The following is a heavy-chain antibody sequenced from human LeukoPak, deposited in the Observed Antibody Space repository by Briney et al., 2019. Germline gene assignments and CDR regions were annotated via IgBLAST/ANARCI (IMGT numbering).Heavy chain of an antibody. D-gene: IGHD3-22*01. CDR2: ISYDGSNK. J-gene: IGHJ3*02. CDR1: GFTFSSYG. Sequence: GGSLRLSCAASGFTFSSYGMHWVRQAPGKGLEWAAVISYDGSNKYYADSVKGRFTISRDNSKNTLYLQMNSLRAEDTAVYYCAKDMEMYYYDSSGYYPYDAFDIWGQGTMVTVSS. CDR3: AKDMEMYYYDSSGYYPYDAFDI. V-gene: IGHV3-30*18.